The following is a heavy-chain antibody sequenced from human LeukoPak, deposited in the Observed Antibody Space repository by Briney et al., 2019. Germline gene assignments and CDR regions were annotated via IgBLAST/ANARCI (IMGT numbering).Heavy chain of an antibody. D-gene: IGHD1-26*01. V-gene: IGHV4-30-4*08. CDR1: GGSISSGDYY. CDR3: ATVHGANPSAFDY. J-gene: IGHJ4*02. Sequence: PSETLSLTCTVSGGSISSGDYYWSWIRQPPGKGLEWIGYIYYSGSTYYNPSLKSRVTISVDTSKNQFSLKLSSVTAPDTAAYYCATVHGANPSAFDYWGQGTLVTVSS. CDR2: IYYSGST.